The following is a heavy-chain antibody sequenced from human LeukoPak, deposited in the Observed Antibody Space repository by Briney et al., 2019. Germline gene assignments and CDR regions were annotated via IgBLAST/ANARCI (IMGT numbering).Heavy chain of an antibody. V-gene: IGHV4-4*02. CDR3: SRENGAFPPFGF. CDR2: ISLSGLT. J-gene: IGHJ4*02. D-gene: IGHD2-8*01. CDR1: GGSISTTNW. Sequence: SETLSLTCGVSGGSISTTNWWSWVRQSPGQGLEWIGEISLSGLTNYSPSLSGRVTMSLDKPKNQLSLNLSSVTAADTAVYYCSRENGAFPPFGFWGQGTLVTVPS.